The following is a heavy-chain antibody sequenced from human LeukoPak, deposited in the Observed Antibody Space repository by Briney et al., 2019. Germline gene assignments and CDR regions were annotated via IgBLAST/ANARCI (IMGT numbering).Heavy chain of an antibody. Sequence: SETLSLTCAVYGGSFSGYYWSWIRQPPGKGLEWIGSIYYSGNTYYNPSLKSRVTISVDTSKNQFSLKVSSVTAADTAVYFCARHEEEDGYNAKTVDYWGQGTLVTVSS. D-gene: IGHD5-24*01. CDR3: ARHEEEDGYNAKTVDY. CDR2: IYYSGNT. CDR1: GGSFSGYY. V-gene: IGHV4-34*01. J-gene: IGHJ4*02.